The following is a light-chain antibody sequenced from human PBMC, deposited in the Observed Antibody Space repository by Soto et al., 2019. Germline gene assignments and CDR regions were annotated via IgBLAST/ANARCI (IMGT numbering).Light chain of an antibody. V-gene: IGLV2-14*01. CDR1: SSDVGGYNY. Sequence: QSALTQPASVSAFPGQSITISCTGTSSDVGGYNYVSWYQQHPGKAPKLMIYDVGNRPSGVSNRFSGSKSGNTASLTISGLQAEDEADYYCSSFTTSSPLFGGGTKVTVL. J-gene: IGLJ2*01. CDR2: DVG. CDR3: SSFTTSSPL.